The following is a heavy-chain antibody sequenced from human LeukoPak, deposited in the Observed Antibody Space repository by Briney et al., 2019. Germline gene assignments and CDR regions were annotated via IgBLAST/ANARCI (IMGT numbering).Heavy chain of an antibody. Sequence: GASVKVSCKAYGYSFTSYAMNWVRQAPGQGLEWMGWINTNTGNPTYAQGFTGRFVFSLDTSVSTAYLQISSLKAEGPGVYYCARDLSIAALYGMDVWGQGTTVTVSS. D-gene: IGHD6-6*01. CDR1: GYSFTSYA. V-gene: IGHV7-4-1*02. J-gene: IGHJ6*02. CDR3: ARDLSIAALYGMDV. CDR2: INTNTGNP.